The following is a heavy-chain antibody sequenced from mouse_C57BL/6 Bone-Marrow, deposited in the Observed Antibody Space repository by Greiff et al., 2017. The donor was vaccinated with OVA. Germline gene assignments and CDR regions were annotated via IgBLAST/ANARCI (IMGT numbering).Heavy chain of an antibody. J-gene: IGHJ4*01. CDR1: GFTFSSYA. Sequence: EVMLVESGEGLVKPGGSLKLSCAASGFTFSSYAMSWVRQTPEKRLEWVAYISSGGDYIYYADTVKGRFTISRDNARNTLYLQMSSLKSEDTAMYYCTRDLWDSNYWCAMDYWGQGTSVTVSS. V-gene: IGHV5-9-1*02. CDR2: ISSGGDYI. D-gene: IGHD2-5*01. CDR3: TRDLWDSNYWCAMDY.